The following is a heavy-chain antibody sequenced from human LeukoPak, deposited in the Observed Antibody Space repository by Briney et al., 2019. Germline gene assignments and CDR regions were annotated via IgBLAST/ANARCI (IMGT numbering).Heavy chain of an antibody. CDR1: GFTFSSYA. J-gene: IGHJ2*01. CDR2: IYTDGRT. CDR3: ARTWGYSSSWTGRYWYFDL. V-gene: IGHV3-53*01. D-gene: IGHD6-13*01. Sequence: GGSLRLSCAASGFTFSSYAMSWVRQAPGKGLEWVLLIYTDGRTFYADAVKGRFTISRDNSKNTVYLQMNSLRAEDTAVYYCARTWGYSSSWTGRYWYFDLWGRGTLVTVSS.